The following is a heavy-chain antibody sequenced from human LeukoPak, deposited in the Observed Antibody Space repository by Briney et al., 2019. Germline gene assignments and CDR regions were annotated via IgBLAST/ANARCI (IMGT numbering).Heavy chain of an antibody. D-gene: IGHD5-18*01. CDR2: ISSSGSFI. J-gene: IGHJ4*02. V-gene: IGHV3-21*06. CDR3: ARGYSYGPDY. CDR1: GFTFSSYN. Sequence: PGGSLRLSCAASGFTFSSYNMNWVRQAPGKGLEWVSSISSSGSFIYYADPLKGRLTISRDNAKNSLYLQMHSLRAEDTAVYYCARGYSYGPDYWGQGTLVTVSS.